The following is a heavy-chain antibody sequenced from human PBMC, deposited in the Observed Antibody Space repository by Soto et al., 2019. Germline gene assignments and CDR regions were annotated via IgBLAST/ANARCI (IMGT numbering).Heavy chain of an antibody. D-gene: IGHD2-21*01. V-gene: IGHV3-15*07. Sequence: EVQLVESGGGLVKPGGSLRLSCAASGFTFSNAWMNWVRQAPGKGLEWVGRIKRKTGGGTTDYAAPMKGRVTISREDSTNTLYLQMNSLKTEDTSVYYCIVRYPYYFDYWGQGTRVTVSS. CDR1: GFTFSNAW. CDR3: IVRYPYYFDY. J-gene: IGHJ4*02. CDR2: IKRKTGGGTT.